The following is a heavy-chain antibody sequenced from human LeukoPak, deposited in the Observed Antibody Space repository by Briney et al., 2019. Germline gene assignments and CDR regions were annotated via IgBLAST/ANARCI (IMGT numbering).Heavy chain of an antibody. Sequence: SETLSLTCAVYGGSFSGYYWSWIRQPPGKGLEWIGEINHSGSTNYNPSLKSRVTISVDTSKNQFSLKLSSVTAADTAVYYCARILSNCSSTSCYYFDYWGQGTLVTVSS. CDR1: GGSFSGYY. D-gene: IGHD2-2*01. V-gene: IGHV4-34*01. CDR2: INHSGST. J-gene: IGHJ4*02. CDR3: ARILSNCSSTSCYYFDY.